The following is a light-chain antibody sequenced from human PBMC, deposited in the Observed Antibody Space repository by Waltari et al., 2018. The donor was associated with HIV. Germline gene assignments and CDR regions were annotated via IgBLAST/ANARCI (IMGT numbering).Light chain of an antibody. CDR1: SSSVGSYYR. Sequence: QSALTQPPSASGPPRQSVTIPCTETSSSVGSYYRVSWYQQPPGTAPKLMIYGVGNRPSGVPHRFSGSKSGNTASLTISGLQAEDEADYYCSSYTSSSTLVFGGGTKLTVL. CDR2: GVG. V-gene: IGLV2-18*02. J-gene: IGLJ2*01. CDR3: SSYTSSSTLV.